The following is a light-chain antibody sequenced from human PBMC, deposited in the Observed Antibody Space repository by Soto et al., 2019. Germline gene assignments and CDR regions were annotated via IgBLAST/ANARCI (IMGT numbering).Light chain of an antibody. J-gene: IGKJ4*01. V-gene: IGKV1-9*01. Sequence: DIQLTQSPSFLSASVGDTVTITCRASQGISRYLAWYQQKPGKAPKLLIYTASTLQSGVPSRFSGSGSGTEFTLTISSLQPEDFATYYCQQLSSYFPLTFGGGTKVDI. CDR3: QQLSSYFPLT. CDR1: QGISRY. CDR2: TAS.